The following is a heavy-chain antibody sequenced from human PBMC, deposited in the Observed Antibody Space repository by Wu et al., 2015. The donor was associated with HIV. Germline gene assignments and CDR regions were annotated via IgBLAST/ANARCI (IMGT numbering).Heavy chain of an antibody. CDR1: GYTFTSYG. J-gene: IGHJ6*03. CDR2: ISAYNGNT. CDR3: ARVVAVADTTSYYYYYYMDV. Sequence: QVQLVQSGAEVKKPGASVKVSCKASGYTFTSYGISWVRQAPGQGLEWMGWISAYNGNTNYAQKLQGRVTMTTDTSTSTAYMELRSLRSDDTAVYYCARVVAVADTTSYYYYYYMDVWGKGTTVTVSS. D-gene: IGHD6-19*01. V-gene: IGHV1-18*01.